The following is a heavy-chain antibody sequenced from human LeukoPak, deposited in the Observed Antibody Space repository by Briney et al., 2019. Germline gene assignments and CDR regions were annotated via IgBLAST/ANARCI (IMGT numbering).Heavy chain of an antibody. V-gene: IGHV1-46*01. J-gene: IGHJ3*02. D-gene: IGHD3-3*01. CDR2: INPSADST. CDR1: GYTFTNYY. CDR3: ARGYFTFFYMDAFDI. Sequence: ASVKVSCKASGYTFTNYYTHWVRQAPGQGLEWMGIINPSADSTSYAQNFQGRVTMTRDTSTSTVYMELNSLRSEDTAVYYCARGYFTFFYMDAFDIWGLGTMVTVSS.